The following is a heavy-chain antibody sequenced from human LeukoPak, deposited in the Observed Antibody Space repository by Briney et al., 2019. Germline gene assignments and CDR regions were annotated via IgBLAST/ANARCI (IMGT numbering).Heavy chain of an antibody. V-gene: IGHV1-2*02. J-gene: IGHJ4*02. Sequence: ASVKVSCKASGYTFTDYYMHWVRQAPGQGVEWMGWINANSGGTNYAQKFQGRVTMTRDTSIRTAYMELSRLRSDDTAVYYCARYYVEGRCFDYWGQGTLVTVSS. CDR3: ARYYVEGRCFDY. D-gene: IGHD3-3*01. CDR1: GYTFTDYY. CDR2: INANSGGT.